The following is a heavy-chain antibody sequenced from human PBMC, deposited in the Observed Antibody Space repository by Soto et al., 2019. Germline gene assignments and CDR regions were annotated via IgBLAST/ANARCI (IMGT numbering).Heavy chain of an antibody. Sequence: QVQLVESGGGVVQPGTSLRLSCAASGFAVSSYSVPWVRQAPGKGLEWVAAMSLDGNSRYFADSVKGRFTISRDTSKNTWSLQMNSLGPEDSAVYHCTRGRSVIANKDFEHWGQGTQVTVSS. CDR2: MSLDGNSR. CDR3: TRGRSVIANKDFEH. D-gene: IGHD2-21*01. J-gene: IGHJ4*02. V-gene: IGHV3-30-3*01. CDR1: GFAVSSYS.